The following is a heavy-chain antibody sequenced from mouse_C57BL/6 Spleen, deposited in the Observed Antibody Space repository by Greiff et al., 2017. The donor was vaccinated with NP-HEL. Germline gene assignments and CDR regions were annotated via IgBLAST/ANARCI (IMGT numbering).Heavy chain of an antibody. CDR2: IYPGSGST. J-gene: IGHJ4*01. CDR1: GYTFTSYW. D-gene: IGHD2-4*01. V-gene: IGHV1-55*01. Sequence: VQLQQPGAELVKPGASVKMSCKASGYTFTSYWITWVKQRPGQGLEWIGDIYPGSGSTNYNEKFKSKATLTVDTSSSTAYMQLSSLTSEDSAVYYCAREGYDYDGNYYAMDYWGQGTSVTVSS. CDR3: AREGYDYDGNYYAMDY.